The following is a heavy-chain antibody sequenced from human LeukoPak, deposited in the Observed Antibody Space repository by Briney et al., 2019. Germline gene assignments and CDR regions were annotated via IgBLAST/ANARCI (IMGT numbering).Heavy chain of an antibody. Sequence: GGSLRLSCAASGFTFSSYAMSWVRQAPGKGLEWVSGISGSGGSTYYADSVKGRFTISRDNAKNSLYLQMNSLRAEDTAVYYCARGEVHYYGSGSDYWGQGTLVTVSS. V-gene: IGHV3-23*01. CDR3: ARGEVHYYGSGSDY. CDR2: ISGSGGST. D-gene: IGHD3-10*01. J-gene: IGHJ4*02. CDR1: GFTFSSYA.